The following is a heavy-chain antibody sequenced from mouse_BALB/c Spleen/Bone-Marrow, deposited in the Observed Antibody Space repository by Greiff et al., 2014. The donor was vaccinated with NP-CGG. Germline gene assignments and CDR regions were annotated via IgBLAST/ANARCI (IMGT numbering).Heavy chain of an antibody. CDR1: GYTFTTYW. V-gene: IGHV1-7*01. CDR2: INPSTGNT. J-gene: IGHJ1*01. CDR3: ARGLRDWYFDV. D-gene: IGHD2-4*01. Sequence: QVHVKQSGAELAKPGASVKMSCKASGYTFTTYWIHWVKHRPGQGLEWIGYINPSTGNTEYNQKFRDRATLTADKSSSTPYMQLSSLTSEDSAVYYCARGLRDWYFDVWGAGTTVTVSS.